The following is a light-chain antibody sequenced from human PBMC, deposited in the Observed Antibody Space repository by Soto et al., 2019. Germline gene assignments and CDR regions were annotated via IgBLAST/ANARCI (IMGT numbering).Light chain of an antibody. CDR2: AAS. V-gene: IGKV3-20*01. CDR1: QSVSSSY. CDR3: QQYGSSPYT. J-gene: IGKJ2*01. Sequence: EIVLTQSPATLSLSPGDGATLSCRASQSVSSSYLAWYQQKPGQAPRLLIYAASSRATGIPDNFSGSGSGTDFTLTISRLEPEDFAVYYCQQYGSSPYTFGQGTKLEIK.